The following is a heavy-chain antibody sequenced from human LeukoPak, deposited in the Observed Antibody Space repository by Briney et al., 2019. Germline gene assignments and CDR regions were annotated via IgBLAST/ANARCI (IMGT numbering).Heavy chain of an antibody. Sequence: YPSETLSLTCTVYGESFNVYFWSWIRQPPVKGLEWIGEINHIGRTNSDPSVKSRVTMSIDTSKNRFSLKLTSVSAADTAVYYCASGYEGYLDYWGQGTLVTVSS. CDR2: INHIGRT. V-gene: IGHV4-34*01. CDR3: ASGYEGYLDY. J-gene: IGHJ4*02. CDR1: GESFNVYF. D-gene: IGHD3-3*01.